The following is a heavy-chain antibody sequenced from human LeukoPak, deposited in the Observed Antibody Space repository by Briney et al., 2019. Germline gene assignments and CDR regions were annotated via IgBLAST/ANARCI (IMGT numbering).Heavy chain of an antibody. CDR3: TKVSGGGLYYDGMDV. J-gene: IGHJ6*02. CDR2: ISGSGGTT. V-gene: IGHV3-23*01. CDR1: GFTFNNYA. D-gene: IGHD1-14*01. Sequence: GGSLRLSCAASGFTFNNYAMNWVRQAPGKGLEWVSVISGSGGTTYYADSVKGRFTISRDSSKNTLYLQMNSLRAEDTAVYYCTKVSGGGLYYDGMDVWGQGTTVTVSS.